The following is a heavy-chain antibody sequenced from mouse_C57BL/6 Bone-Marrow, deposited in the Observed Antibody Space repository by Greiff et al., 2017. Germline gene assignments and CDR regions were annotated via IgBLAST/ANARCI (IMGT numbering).Heavy chain of an antibody. Sequence: EVHLVESGGDLVKPGGSLKLSCAASGFTFSSYGMSWVRQTPDKRLEWVATISSGGSYTYYPDSVKGRFPISRDNAKNTLYLQMSSLKSEDTAMYYCARDGYWYFDVWGTGTTVTVSS. CDR3: ARDGYWYFDV. V-gene: IGHV5-6*01. J-gene: IGHJ1*03. CDR2: ISSGGSYT. CDR1: GFTFSSYG.